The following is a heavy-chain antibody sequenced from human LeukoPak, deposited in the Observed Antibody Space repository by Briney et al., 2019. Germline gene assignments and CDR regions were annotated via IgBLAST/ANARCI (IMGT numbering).Heavy chain of an antibody. CDR1: GYSFTNYA. V-gene: IGHV1-3*01. J-gene: IGHJ4*02. Sequence: ASVKVSCKASGYSFTNYAMHWVRQAPGQRLEWMGWINAGNGDTKYSQNFQGRVTITRDTSASTAYMELSSRRSEDTAVYYCARFPIYGSGSPTYYFDYWGQGTLVTVSS. CDR3: ARFPIYGSGSPTYYFDY. D-gene: IGHD3-10*01. CDR2: INAGNGDT.